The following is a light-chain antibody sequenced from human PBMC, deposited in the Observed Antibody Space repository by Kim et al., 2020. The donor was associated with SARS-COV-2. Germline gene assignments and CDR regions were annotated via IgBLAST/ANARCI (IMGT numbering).Light chain of an antibody. CDR2: STN. CDR1: TEAVTSGYS. J-gene: IGLJ2*01. Sequence: QAVVTQEPSLTVSPGGTVTLTCASSTEAVTSGYSPNWFQQKPGQAPRALIYSTNNRHSWTPSRFSGSLLGGKAALTLSDVRPEDEAEYYCLLHYEDPLHWIFGGGTQLTVL. V-gene: IGLV7-43*01. CDR3: LLHYEDPLHWI.